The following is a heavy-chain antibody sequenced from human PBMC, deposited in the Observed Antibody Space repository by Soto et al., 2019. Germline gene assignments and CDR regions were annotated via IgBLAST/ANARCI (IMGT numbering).Heavy chain of an antibody. V-gene: IGHV3-48*03. CDR2: ISQGSTTI. J-gene: IGHJ4*02. CDR3: ARHRSPSPDY. CDR1: GFILSSYE. Sequence: GGSLRLSCVASGFILSSYEMNWVRRAPEKGLEWISYISQGSTTIYYADSVKGQFTISRDNAKNSLLLQMSGLRVEDTATYYCARHRSPSPDYWGQGTLVTVSS.